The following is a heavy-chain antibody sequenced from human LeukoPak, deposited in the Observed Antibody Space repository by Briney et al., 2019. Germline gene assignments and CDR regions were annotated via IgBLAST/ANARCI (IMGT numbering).Heavy chain of an antibody. CDR2: INPNSGGT. D-gene: IGHD2-21*01. J-gene: IGHJ5*02. CDR3: ARDWVMAFSNWFDP. Sequence: ASVKVSCKAPGYTFAGYYMHWVRQAPGQGLEWMGWINPNSGGTNYAQKFQGRVTMTRNTSISTAYMELSSLRSEDTAVYYCARDWVMAFSNWFDPWGQGTLVTVSS. V-gene: IGHV1-2*02. CDR1: GYTFAGYY.